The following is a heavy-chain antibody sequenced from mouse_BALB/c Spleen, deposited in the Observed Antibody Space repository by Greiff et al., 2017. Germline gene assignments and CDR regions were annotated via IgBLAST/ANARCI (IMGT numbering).Heavy chain of an antibody. CDR2: ISSGSSTI. J-gene: IGHJ3*01. CDR3: ARWDYGYGGFAY. V-gene: IGHV5-17*02. CDR1: GFTFSSFG. Sequence: EVQLVESGGGLVQPGGSRKLSCAASGFTFSSFGMHWVRQAPEKGLEWVAYISSGSSTIYYADTVKGRFTISRDNPKNTLFLQMTSLRSEDTAMYYCARWDYGYGGFAYWGQGTLVTVSA. D-gene: IGHD1-2*01.